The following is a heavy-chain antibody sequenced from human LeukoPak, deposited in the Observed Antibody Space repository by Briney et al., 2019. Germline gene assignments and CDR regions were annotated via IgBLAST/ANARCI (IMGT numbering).Heavy chain of an antibody. J-gene: IGHJ4*02. CDR1: GYTFTGYY. CDR3: AMDGYNFAGYFDY. V-gene: IGHV1-2*02. D-gene: IGHD5-24*01. Sequence: GASVKASCKASGYTFTGYYMHWVRQAPGQGLEWMGWINPNSGGTNYAQKFQGRVTMTRDTSISTAYMELSRLRSDDTAVYYCAMDGYNFAGYFDYWGQGTLVTVSS. CDR2: INPNSGGT.